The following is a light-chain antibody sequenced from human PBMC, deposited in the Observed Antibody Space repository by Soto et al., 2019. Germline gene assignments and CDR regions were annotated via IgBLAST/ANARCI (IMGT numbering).Light chain of an antibody. CDR3: QQYDRSPKT. CDR2: GAS. V-gene: IGKV3-20*01. J-gene: IGKJ1*01. Sequence: EIVLTPSQGTLALSPCERATLSSRASQSVSSSYLAWYQQKPGQAPRLLIYGASSRATGIPDRFSGTGSGTDFTLTISRLEPEDFAVYYCQQYDRSPKTFGQGTKVDI. CDR1: QSVSSSY.